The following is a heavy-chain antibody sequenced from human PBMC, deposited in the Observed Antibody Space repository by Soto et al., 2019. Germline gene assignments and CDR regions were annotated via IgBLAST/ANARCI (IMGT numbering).Heavy chain of an antibody. Sequence: QLQLQESGPGLVKPSETLSLTCTVSGGSISSSSYYWGWIRQPPGKGLEWIGSIYYSGSTYYNPSLKSRVTISVDTSKNQFSLKLSSVTAADTAVYYCARRRLPDDFFDYWGQGTLVTVSS. V-gene: IGHV4-39*01. J-gene: IGHJ4*02. D-gene: IGHD3-3*01. CDR1: GGSISSSSYY. CDR3: ARRRLPDDFFDY. CDR2: IYYSGST.